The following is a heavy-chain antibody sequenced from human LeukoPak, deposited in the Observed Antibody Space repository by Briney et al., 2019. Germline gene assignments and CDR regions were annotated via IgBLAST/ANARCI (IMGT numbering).Heavy chain of an antibody. CDR3: AKGSGIAVAGNFDY. D-gene: IGHD6-19*01. Sequence: PGGSLRLSCAASGFTFSSYAMSWVRQAPGKGLEWVSAISGSGGGTYYADSVKGRFTISRDNSKNTLYLQMNSLRAEDTAVYYCAKGSGIAVAGNFDYWGHGTLVTVSS. CDR1: GFTFSSYA. V-gene: IGHV3-23*01. J-gene: IGHJ4*01. CDR2: ISGSGGGT.